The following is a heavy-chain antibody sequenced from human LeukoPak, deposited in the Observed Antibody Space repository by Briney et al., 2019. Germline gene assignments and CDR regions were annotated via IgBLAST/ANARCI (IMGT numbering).Heavy chain of an antibody. V-gene: IGHV3-21*01. CDR1: GFTFSSDS. D-gene: IGHD3-10*01. J-gene: IGHJ4*02. CDR3: ARHSRFGHYFDY. Sequence: GGSLRLSCAASGFTFSSDSMNWVRQAPGKGLEWVSSISSSSSYIYYADSVKGRFTISRDNAKNSLYLQMNSLRAEDTAVYYCARHSRFGHYFDYWGQGTLVTVSS. CDR2: ISSSSSYI.